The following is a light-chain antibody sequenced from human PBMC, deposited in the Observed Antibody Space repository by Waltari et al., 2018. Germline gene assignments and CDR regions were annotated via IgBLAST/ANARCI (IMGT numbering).Light chain of an antibody. V-gene: IGKV3-11*01. CDR2: DAS. Sequence: EIVLTQSPATLSLSPGERATLSCRASQSVSSYLAWYQQKPGRAPRLLIYDASSRATGIPSRFSGSGSGTEFTLTISSLEPEDFAVYYCQQRSNWPITFGQGTRLEIK. CDR3: QQRSNWPIT. J-gene: IGKJ5*01. CDR1: QSVSSY.